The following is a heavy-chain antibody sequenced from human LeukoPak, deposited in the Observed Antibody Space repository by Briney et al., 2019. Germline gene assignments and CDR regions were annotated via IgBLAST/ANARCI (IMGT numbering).Heavy chain of an antibody. CDR3: ARSLYCSSTSCHLGGYWFDP. V-gene: IGHV3-21*06. Sequence: GGSLRLSCAASGFTFNSYTMNWVRQAPGKGLESVSSIRSNSRGINYADSVKGRFTISRDNDKNTVFLEMNSLRAEDTAVYYCARSLYCSSTSCHLGGYWFDPWGQGTLVTVSS. CDR2: IRSNSRGI. D-gene: IGHD2-2*01. J-gene: IGHJ5*02. CDR1: GFTFNSYT.